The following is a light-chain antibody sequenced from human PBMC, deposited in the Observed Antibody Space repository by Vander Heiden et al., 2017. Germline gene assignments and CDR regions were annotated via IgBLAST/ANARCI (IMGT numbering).Light chain of an antibody. CDR1: SSNIGSNY. J-gene: IGLJ3*02. CDR2: RNN. Sequence: QSVLTQPPSASGPPGQRVTISCSGSSSNIGSNYVYWYQQRPGPAPKLLINRNNQRPSGVPDRFSGSKSGTSASLAISGLRSEDEADYYCAAWDDSLSGWVFGGGTKLTVL. V-gene: IGLV1-47*01. CDR3: AAWDDSLSGWV.